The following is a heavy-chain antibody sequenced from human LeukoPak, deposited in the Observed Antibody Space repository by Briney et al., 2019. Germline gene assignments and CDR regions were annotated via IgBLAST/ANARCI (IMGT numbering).Heavy chain of an antibody. CDR3: ARRLWFGELYFDY. D-gene: IGHD3-10*01. CDR1: GVSFSGYY. Sequence: SETLSLTCAVYGVSFSGYYWSWIRQPPGKGLEWIGEINHSGSTNYNPSLKSRVTISVDTSKNQFSLKLSSVTAADTAVYYCARRLWFGELYFDYWGQGTLVTVSS. CDR2: INHSGST. J-gene: IGHJ4*02. V-gene: IGHV4-34*01.